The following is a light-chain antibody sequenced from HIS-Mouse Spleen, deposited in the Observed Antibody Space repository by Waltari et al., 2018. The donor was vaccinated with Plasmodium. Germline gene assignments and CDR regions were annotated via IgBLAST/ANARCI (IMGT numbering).Light chain of an antibody. CDR2: EVS. CDR3: SSYAGSNILV. J-gene: IGLJ2*01. CDR1: SSDVGGYNY. V-gene: IGLV2-8*01. Sequence: QSALTQPPSASGSPGQSGTISCTGTSSDVGGYNYVSWYQQHPGKAPKLVIYEVSKRPAGVPERFAASKSGSTASLTVSGLQAEDEADYYCSSYAGSNILVFGGGTKLTVL.